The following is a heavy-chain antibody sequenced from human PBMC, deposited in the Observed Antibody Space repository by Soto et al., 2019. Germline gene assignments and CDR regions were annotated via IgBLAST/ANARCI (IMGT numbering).Heavy chain of an antibody. Sequence: GSLSLTCTVSGGSISSYYWSWIRQPPGKGLEWIGYIYYSGSTNYNPSLKSRVTISVDTSKNQFSLKLSSVTAADTAVYYCARQESYYYYYMDVWGKGTTVTVSS. CDR3: ARQESYYYYYMDV. J-gene: IGHJ6*03. V-gene: IGHV4-59*08. CDR1: GGSISSYY. CDR2: IYYSGST.